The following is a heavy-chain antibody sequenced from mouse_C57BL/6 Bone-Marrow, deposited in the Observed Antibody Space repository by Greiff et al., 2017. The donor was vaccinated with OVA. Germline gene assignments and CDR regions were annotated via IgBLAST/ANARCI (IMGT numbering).Heavy chain of an antibody. Sequence: QVQLKESGAELVRPGASVTLSCKASGYTFTDYEMRWVKQTPVHGLEWIGAIDPETGGTAYNQKFKGKAILTADKSSSTAYMELRSLTSEDSAVYYCTRGYSNYYAMDYWGQGTSVTVSS. CDR2: IDPETGGT. CDR1: GYTFTDYE. D-gene: IGHD2-5*01. V-gene: IGHV1-15*01. J-gene: IGHJ4*01. CDR3: TRGYSNYYAMDY.